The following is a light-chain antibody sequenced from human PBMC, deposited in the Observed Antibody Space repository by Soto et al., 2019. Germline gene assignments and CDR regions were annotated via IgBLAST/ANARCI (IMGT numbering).Light chain of an antibody. V-gene: IGLV1-51*01. Sequence: QSVLTQPPSVSAAPGQRVTISCSGSFSNIGTNYVSWYRQVPGSAPQLVIYDNKRRPSGIPDRISGSNSGLSATLAITGLETGDEADYYCSTWDANPRVVFGGGTKVTVL. CDR1: FSNIGTNY. J-gene: IGLJ2*01. CDR3: STWDANPRVV. CDR2: DNK.